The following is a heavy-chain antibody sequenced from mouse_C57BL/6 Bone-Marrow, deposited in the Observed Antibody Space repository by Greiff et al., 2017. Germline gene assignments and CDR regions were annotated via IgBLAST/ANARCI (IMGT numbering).Heavy chain of an antibody. CDR1: GYTFTGYW. V-gene: IGHV1-9*01. Sequence: VQLQQSGAELMKPGASVKLSCKATGYTFTGYWIEWVKQRPGHGLEWIGEILPGSGSTNYNEKFKGKATFTADKSSNTAYMQLSSLTTEDSAIYYCARHVDSSGSYYYAMDYWGQGTSVTVSS. J-gene: IGHJ4*01. D-gene: IGHD3-2*02. CDR3: ARHVDSSGSYYYAMDY. CDR2: ILPGSGST.